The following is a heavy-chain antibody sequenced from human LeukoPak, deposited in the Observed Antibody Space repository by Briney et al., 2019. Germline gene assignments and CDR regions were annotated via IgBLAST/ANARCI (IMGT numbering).Heavy chain of an antibody. CDR2: FDPEDGET. Sequence: ASVKVSCKVSGYTLTELSMHWVRQAPGKGLEWVGGFDPEDGETIYAQKFQGRVTMTEDTSTDTAYMELSSLRSEDTAVYYCATDCRYYYDSSGYYYCVWGQGTLVTVSS. V-gene: IGHV1-24*01. D-gene: IGHD3-22*01. J-gene: IGHJ4*02. CDR1: GYTLTELS. CDR3: ATDCRYYYDSSGYYYCV.